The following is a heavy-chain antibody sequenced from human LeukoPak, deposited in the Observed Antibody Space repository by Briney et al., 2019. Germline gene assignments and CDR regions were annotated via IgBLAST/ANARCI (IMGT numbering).Heavy chain of an antibody. J-gene: IGHJ6*02. CDR1: GGSFSGYY. CDR3: ARVMYYYDSSGYYYPSPRYYYGMDV. Sequence: PSETLSLTCAVYGGSFSGYYWSWIRQPPGKGLEWIGEINHSGSTNYNPSLKSRVTISVDTSKNQFSLKLSSVTAADTAVYYCARVMYYYDSSGYYYPSPRYYYGMDVWGQGTTVTVSS. V-gene: IGHV4-34*01. D-gene: IGHD3-22*01. CDR2: INHSGST.